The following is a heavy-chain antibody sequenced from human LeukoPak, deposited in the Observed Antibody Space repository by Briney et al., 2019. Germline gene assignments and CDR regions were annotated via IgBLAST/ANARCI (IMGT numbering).Heavy chain of an antibody. V-gene: IGHV4-59*01. D-gene: IGHD6-13*01. CDR3: ARAMYSSSWFPFDY. CDR1: GGSISSYY. J-gene: IGHJ4*02. CDR2: IYYSGST. Sequence: SETLSLTCTVSGGSISSYYWSWIRQPPGKGLEWIGYIYYSGSTNYNPSLKSRVTISVDTSKNQFSLKLSSVTAADTAVYYCARAMYSSSWFPFDYWGQGTLVIVSS.